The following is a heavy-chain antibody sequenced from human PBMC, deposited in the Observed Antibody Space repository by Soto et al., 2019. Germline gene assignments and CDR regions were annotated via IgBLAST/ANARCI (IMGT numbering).Heavy chain of an antibody. J-gene: IGHJ6*02. Sequence: TSVKVSCKASGYTFTGYYMHWVRQAPGQGLEWMGWINPNSGGTNYAQKFQGGVTMTRDTSISTAYMELSRLRSDDTAVYYCARAGAYCGGDCYLPLYYYYYYGMDVWGQGTTVTVSS. D-gene: IGHD2-21*02. CDR2: INPNSGGT. V-gene: IGHV1-2*02. CDR1: GYTFTGYY. CDR3: ARAGAYCGGDCYLPLYYYYYYGMDV.